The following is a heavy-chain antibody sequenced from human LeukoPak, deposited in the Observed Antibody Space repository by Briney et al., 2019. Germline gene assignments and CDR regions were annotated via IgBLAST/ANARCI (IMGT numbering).Heavy chain of an antibody. V-gene: IGHV4-31*03. D-gene: IGHD1-26*01. CDR1: GGSISSGGYY. J-gene: IGHJ3*02. CDR3: ASSGPDDAFDI. Sequence: PSETLSLTCTVSGGSISSGGYYWSWIRQHPGKGLEWIGYIYYSGSTYYNPSLKSRVTISVDTSKSQFSLKLSSVTAADTAVYYCASSGPDDAFDIWGQGTMVTVSS. CDR2: IYYSGST.